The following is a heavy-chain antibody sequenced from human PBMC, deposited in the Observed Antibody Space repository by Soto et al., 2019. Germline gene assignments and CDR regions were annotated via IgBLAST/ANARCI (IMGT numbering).Heavy chain of an antibody. CDR2: ISSSSSYI. V-gene: IGHV3-21*01. CDR1: GFSFSNYG. CDR3: ARSDCTSTSCYVVGFDP. Sequence: EVQLVASGGGLVKPGGSLRLSCAASGFSFSNYGMNWVRQAPGKGLEWVSSISSSSSYISYADSVKGRFTISRDNAKNSVYLQMNSLRAEDTAVYYCARSDCTSTSCYVVGFDPWGQGTLVTVSS. D-gene: IGHD2-2*01. J-gene: IGHJ5*02.